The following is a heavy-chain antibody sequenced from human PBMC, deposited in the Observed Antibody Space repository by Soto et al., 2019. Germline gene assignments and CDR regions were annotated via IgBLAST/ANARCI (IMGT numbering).Heavy chain of an antibody. CDR1: GGTFSSYA. CDR2: IIPIFGTA. Sequence: QVQLVQSGAEVKKPGSSVKVSCKASGGTFSSYAISWVRQAPGQGLEWMGGIIPIFGTANYAQKFQGRVTITADESTSTAYMELSSLRSEDTAVYYCAAALGYCSGGSGVTSYGMDVWGQGTTVTVSS. J-gene: IGHJ6*02. V-gene: IGHV1-69*01. D-gene: IGHD2-15*01. CDR3: AAALGYCSGGSGVTSYGMDV.